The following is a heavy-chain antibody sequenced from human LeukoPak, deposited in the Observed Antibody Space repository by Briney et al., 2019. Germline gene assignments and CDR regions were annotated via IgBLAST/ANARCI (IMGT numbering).Heavy chain of an antibody. CDR1: GYTFTSYD. CDR3: ARGPSVVRGASGCYYMDV. D-gene: IGHD3-10*01. J-gene: IGHJ6*03. Sequence: ASVKVSCKASGYTFTSYDINWVRQATGQGLEWMGWMNPNSGNTGYAQKFQGRVTMTRNTSISTAYMELSSLRSEDTAVYYCARGPSVVRGASGCYYMDVWGKGTTVTISS. V-gene: IGHV1-8*01. CDR2: MNPNSGNT.